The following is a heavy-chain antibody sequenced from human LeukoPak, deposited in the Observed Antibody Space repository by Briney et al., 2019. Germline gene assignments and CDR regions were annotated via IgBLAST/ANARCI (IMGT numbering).Heavy chain of an antibody. CDR2: INPNSGGT. CDR1: GYTLTGYY. V-gene: IGHV1-2*02. CDR3: ARDGSPPYYYDSSGSELWFDP. J-gene: IGHJ5*02. Sequence: ASVKVSCKASGYTLTGYYMHWVRQAPGQGLEWMGWINPNSGGTNYAQKFQGRVTMTRDTSISTAYMELSRLRSDDTAVYYCARDGSPPYYYDSSGSELWFDPWGQGTLVTVSS. D-gene: IGHD3-22*01.